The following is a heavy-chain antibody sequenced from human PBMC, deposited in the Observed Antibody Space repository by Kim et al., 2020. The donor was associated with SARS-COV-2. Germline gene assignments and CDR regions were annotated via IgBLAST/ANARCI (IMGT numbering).Heavy chain of an antibody. Sequence: DSVEGRLPISRDNAKNKVYLQMTSLRAEDTAVYYCARALWGLGLDILDVWGQGTMLTVSP. J-gene: IGHJ3*01. D-gene: IGHD2-21*01. V-gene: IGHV3-74*01. CDR3: ARALWGLGLDILDV.